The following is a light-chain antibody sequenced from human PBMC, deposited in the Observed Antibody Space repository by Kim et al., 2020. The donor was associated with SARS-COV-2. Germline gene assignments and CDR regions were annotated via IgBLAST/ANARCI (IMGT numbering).Light chain of an antibody. V-gene: IGLV2-14*03. CDR3: SSYTGSSTLI. Sequence: GQSITISCTGTSRDVGCHIYVSWYHQQPTKAPNLMIYDFSARPAGVSNRFSGSKSSNTSYLTISGLQAEDEADYYCSSYTGSSTLIFGGGTQLTVL. CDR2: DFS. CDR1: SRDVGCHIY. J-gene: IGLJ2*01.